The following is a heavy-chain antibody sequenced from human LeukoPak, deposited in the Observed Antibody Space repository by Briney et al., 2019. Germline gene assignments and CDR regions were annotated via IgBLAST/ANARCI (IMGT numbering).Heavy chain of an antibody. V-gene: IGHV3-23*01. J-gene: IGHJ6*02. Sequence: GGSLRLSCAASGLTFSSHPMSWVRQAPGKGLEWVSAISGSGSRTYYADSVKGRFTISRDNSKNTLYLRINSLRAEDTALYYCAKDQIVIRNGMDVWGQGTTVTVSS. CDR1: GLTFSSHP. CDR2: ISGSGSRT. D-gene: IGHD2-15*01. CDR3: AKDQIVIRNGMDV.